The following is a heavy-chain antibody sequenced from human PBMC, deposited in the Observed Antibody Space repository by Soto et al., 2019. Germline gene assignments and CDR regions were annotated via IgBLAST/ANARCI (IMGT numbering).Heavy chain of an antibody. V-gene: IGHV4-34*01. CDR2: INHSGST. Sequence: QVQLQQWGAGLLKPSETLSLTCAVYGGSFSGYYWSWIRQPPGKGLEWMGEINHSGSTTYHPTLKNRVTISVVTSTNQYSLMLSSVTAADTAVYYCAGDVTYYYDSSGYRTFDYWGQGTLVTVSS. CDR1: GGSFSGYY. J-gene: IGHJ4*02. D-gene: IGHD3-22*01. CDR3: AGDVTYYYDSSGYRTFDY.